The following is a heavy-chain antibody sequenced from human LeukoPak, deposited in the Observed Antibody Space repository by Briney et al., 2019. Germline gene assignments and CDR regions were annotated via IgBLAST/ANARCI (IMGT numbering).Heavy chain of an antibody. D-gene: IGHD1-14*01. V-gene: IGHV3-53*01. J-gene: IGHJ3*02. CDR1: GFTVSSNY. CDR3: TSGNAFDI. CDR2: IYSGGGI. Sequence: QSGGSLRLSCAASGFTVSSNYMSWVRQAPGKGLEWVSLIYSGGGIYYADSVKGRFTISRDNSKNTLYLQMNSLRAEDTAVYYCTSGNAFDIWGQGAMVTVSS.